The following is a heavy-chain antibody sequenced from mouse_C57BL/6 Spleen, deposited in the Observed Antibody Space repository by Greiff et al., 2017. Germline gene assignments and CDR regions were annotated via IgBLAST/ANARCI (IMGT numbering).Heavy chain of an antibody. J-gene: IGHJ4*01. CDR3: ARIHYDYYAMDY. CDR1: GYAFTNYL. V-gene: IGHV1-54*01. D-gene: IGHD1-1*02. CDR2: INPGSGGT. Sequence: VQLQESGAELVRPGTSVKVSCKASGYAFTNYLIEWVKQRTGQGLEWIGVINPGSGGTNNNEKFKGKATLTADKSSSTAYMQLSSLTSEDSAVYFCARIHYDYYAMDYWGQGTSVTVSS.